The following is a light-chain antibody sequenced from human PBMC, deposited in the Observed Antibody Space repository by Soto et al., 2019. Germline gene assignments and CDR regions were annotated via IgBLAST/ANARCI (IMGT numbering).Light chain of an antibody. CDR3: SSYAGSKGG. J-gene: IGLJ1*01. CDR2: EVS. CDR1: SSDVGGYNY. V-gene: IGLV2-8*01. Sequence: QSVLTQPPSASGSLGQSVTISCTGTSSDVGGYNYVSWYQQHPGKAPKLMIYEVSKRPSGVPDRFSGSKSGNTASLTVSGLQAEDEADYYCSSYAGSKGGFGTGTKVTVL.